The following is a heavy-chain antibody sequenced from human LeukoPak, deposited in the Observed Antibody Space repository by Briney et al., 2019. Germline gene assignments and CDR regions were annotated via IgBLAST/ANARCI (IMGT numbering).Heavy chain of an antibody. CDR1: GFTVSSNY. CDR2: IYSGGSS. CDR3: ARGTTGFYYYHMDV. Sequence: GGSLRLSCAASGFTVSSNYMSWVRQAPGKGLKWVSVIYSGGSSYYADSVKGRFTISRDNSKNTLYLQMNNLRAEDTAVYYCARGTTGFYYYHMDVWGKGATVTVSS. J-gene: IGHJ6*03. V-gene: IGHV3-53*01. D-gene: IGHD1-14*01.